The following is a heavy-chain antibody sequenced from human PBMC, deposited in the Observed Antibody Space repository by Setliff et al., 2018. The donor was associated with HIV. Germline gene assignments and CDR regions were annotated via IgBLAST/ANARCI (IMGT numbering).Heavy chain of an antibody. J-gene: IGHJ4*02. Sequence: PSETLSLTCAVYGVSLSGYYWSWIRQPPGKGLEWIGEIDHSGNTNYNPSLKSRVTVSIDTSKNQFSLKLSSVSAADTAVYYCARGGRKDLADNWGQGTLVTVSS. V-gene: IGHV4-34*01. CDR1: GVSLSGYY. CDR2: IDHSGNT. D-gene: IGHD3-10*01. CDR3: ARGGRKDLADN.